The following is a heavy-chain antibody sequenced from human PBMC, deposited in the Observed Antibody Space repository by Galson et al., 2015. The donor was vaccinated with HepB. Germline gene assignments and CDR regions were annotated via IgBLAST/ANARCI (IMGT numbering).Heavy chain of an antibody. J-gene: IGHJ4*02. CDR1: GGSISSRSVY. V-gene: IGHV4-39*01. CDR3: ARHYTLSYGVAY. D-gene: IGHD4/OR15-4a*01. Sequence: ETLSLTCRVSGGSISSRSVYWGWIRQPPGKGLEWIGSIYDNGSTYYNPSLKSRVTISVDTPKNQFSLKLTSVTAADTAVYYCARHYTLSYGVAYWGQGTLVTVSS. CDR2: IYDNGST.